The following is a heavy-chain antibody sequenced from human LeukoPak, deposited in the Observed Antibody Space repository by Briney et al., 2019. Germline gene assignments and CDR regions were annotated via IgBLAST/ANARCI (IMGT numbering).Heavy chain of an antibody. CDR3: AKDVEKSVVPAAVLN. D-gene: IGHD2-2*01. J-gene: IGHJ4*02. CDR1: GFTFSSYA. V-gene: IGHV3-23*01. Sequence: SGGPLRLSCAASGFTFSSYAMSWVRQAPGKGLEWVSAISGSGGSTYYADSVKGRFTISRDNSKNTLYLQMNSLRAEDTAVYYCAKDVEKSVVPAAVLNWGQGTLVTVSS. CDR2: ISGSGGST.